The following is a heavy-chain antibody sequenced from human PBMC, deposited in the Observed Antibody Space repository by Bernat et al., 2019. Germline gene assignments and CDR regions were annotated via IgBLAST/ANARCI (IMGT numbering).Heavy chain of an antibody. V-gene: IGHV3-30*02. CDR3: SRGLGTVGTTTFDY. D-gene: IGHD1-26*01. Sequence: QVQLVESGGGVVQPGGSLRLSCAASGFTFSIYVMHWVRQAPGKGLEWVAVIQYDGSNKYYADSVKGRFTISRDNSKNTLYLQMNSLRAEDTAVYYCSRGLGTVGTTTFDYWGRGTLVTVSS. J-gene: IGHJ4*02. CDR1: GFTFSIYV. CDR2: IQYDGSNK.